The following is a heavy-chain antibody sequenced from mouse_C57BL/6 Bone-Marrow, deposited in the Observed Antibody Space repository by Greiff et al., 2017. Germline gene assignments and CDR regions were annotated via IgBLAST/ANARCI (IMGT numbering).Heavy chain of an antibody. CDR2: ISDGGSYT. CDR1: GFTFSSYA. J-gene: IGHJ4*01. Sequence: EVKLVESGGGLVKPGGSLKLSCAVSGFTFSSYAMSWVRQTPEKRLEWVATISDGGSYTYYPDNVKGRFTISRDNAKNNLYLQMSHLKSEDTAMYYCAREGIYYDYDGGYYYAMDYWGQGTSVTVSS. V-gene: IGHV5-4*01. CDR3: AREGIYYDYDGGYYYAMDY. D-gene: IGHD2-4*01.